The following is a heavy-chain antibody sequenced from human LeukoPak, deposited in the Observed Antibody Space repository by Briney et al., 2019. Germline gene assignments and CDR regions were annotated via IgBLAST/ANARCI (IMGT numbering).Heavy chain of an antibody. CDR3: AELGITMIGGV. V-gene: IGHV3-48*03. J-gene: IGHJ6*04. D-gene: IGHD3-10*02. Sequence: TGGSLRFSCAASGFTFSSYEMNWVRQAPGKGLEWVSYISSSGSTIYYADSVKGRFTISRDNAKNSLYLQMNSLRAEDTAVYYCAELGITMIGGVWAKGTTVTISS. CDR2: ISSSGSTI. CDR1: GFTFSSYE.